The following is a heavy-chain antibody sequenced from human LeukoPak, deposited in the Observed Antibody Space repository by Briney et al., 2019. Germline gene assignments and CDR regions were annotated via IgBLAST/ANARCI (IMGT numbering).Heavy chain of an antibody. CDR2: INHSGST. V-gene: IGHV4-34*01. J-gene: IGHJ6*02. Sequence: PSETLSLTCAVYGGSFSGYYWSWIRQPPGKGLEWIGEINHSGSTNYNPSLKSRVTISVDTSENQFSLKLSSVTAADTAVYYCARGPPTVTNYYGMDVWGQGTTVTVSS. D-gene: IGHD4-17*01. CDR1: GGSFSGYY. CDR3: ARGPPTVTNYYGMDV.